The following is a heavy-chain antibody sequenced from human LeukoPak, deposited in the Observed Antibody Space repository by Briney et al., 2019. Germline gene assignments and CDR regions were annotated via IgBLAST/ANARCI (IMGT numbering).Heavy chain of an antibody. CDR2: IYYSGST. Sequence: PSETLSLTCTVSGGSISSSSYYWGWIRQPPGKGLEWIGSIYYSGSTYYNPSLKSRVTISVDTSKKQFSLKLSSVTAADTAVYYCARRLGRSGGSYFDYWGQGTLVTVSS. J-gene: IGHJ4*02. CDR1: GGSISSSSYY. V-gene: IGHV4-39*01. CDR3: ARRLGRSGGSYFDY. D-gene: IGHD3-10*01.